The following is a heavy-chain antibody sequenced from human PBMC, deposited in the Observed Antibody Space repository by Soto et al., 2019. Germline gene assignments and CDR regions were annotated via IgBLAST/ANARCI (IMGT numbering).Heavy chain of an antibody. J-gene: IGHJ4*02. CDR1: GFTFSSCS. D-gene: IGHD2-8*01. Sequence: GGSLRLACASSGFTFSSCSMKGVRHAPGKGLEWVSFISGSGDTKYYADSVKGRFTISRDNAKNSLYLQMSSLRDEDTAVYYCAKYCSSDVCFDYWGQGTLVTLSS. V-gene: IGHV3-48*02. CDR3: AKYCSSDVCFDY. CDR2: ISGSGDTK.